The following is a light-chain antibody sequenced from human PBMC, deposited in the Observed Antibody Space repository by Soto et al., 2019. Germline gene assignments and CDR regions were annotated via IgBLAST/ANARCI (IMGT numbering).Light chain of an antibody. CDR2: AAS. V-gene: IGKV1-17*01. J-gene: IGKJ4*01. Sequence: DIQMTQSPSSLSASIGDRITITCRATQAIGTDLGWYQQKPGKAPKRLIYAASNLESGVPSRFSGAGSGTDFTLTISSLQPEDFATYYCLQRNTYPLSFGGGTKVEVK. CDR1: QAIGTD. CDR3: LQRNTYPLS.